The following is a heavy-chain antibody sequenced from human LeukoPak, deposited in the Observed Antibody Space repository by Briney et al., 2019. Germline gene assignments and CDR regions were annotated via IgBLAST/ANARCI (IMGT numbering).Heavy chain of an antibody. J-gene: IGHJ4*02. CDR3: AATIKRDYGDTNLHY. CDR1: GGSVSGYY. D-gene: IGHD4-17*01. CDR2: MYDRGNI. Sequence: PSETLSLTCTVSGGSVSGYYWSWIRQPPGKGLEWIVYMYDRGNINYNPSLKSRVTLSQDMSKNQLSLKLRSVTAADSAVYYCAATIKRDYGDTNLHYWGQGVLVTVSS. V-gene: IGHV4-59*02.